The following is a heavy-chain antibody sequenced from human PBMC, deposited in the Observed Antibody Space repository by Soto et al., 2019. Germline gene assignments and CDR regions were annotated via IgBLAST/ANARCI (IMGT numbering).Heavy chain of an antibody. D-gene: IGHD3-3*01. CDR3: ARGLESQRRQSGNALDY. CDR1: GDSISSNNNY. Sequence: SETLSLTCTVSGDSISSNNNYWSWIRQPPGEGLEWIGFISYSGTTSYSPSLKSRVAISLDTSKNQFSLSLSSVTAADTAVYYCARGLESQRRQSGNALDYWGQGTLVTVSS. CDR2: ISYSGTT. J-gene: IGHJ4*02. V-gene: IGHV4-30-4*01.